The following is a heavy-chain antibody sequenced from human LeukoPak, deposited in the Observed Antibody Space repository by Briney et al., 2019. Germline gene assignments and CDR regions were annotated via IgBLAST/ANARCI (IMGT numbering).Heavy chain of an antibody. J-gene: IGHJ4*02. V-gene: IGHV3-53*01. CDR2: IYSGGST. CDR1: GFTVRSNY. CDR3: ASEMVRGVIDY. Sequence: PGGSLRLSCEASGFTVRSNYMSWVRQAPGKGLEWVSVIYSGGSTYYADSVKGRFTISRDNSKNTLYLQMNSLRAEDTAVYYCASEMVRGVIDYWGQGTLVTVFS. D-gene: IGHD3-10*01.